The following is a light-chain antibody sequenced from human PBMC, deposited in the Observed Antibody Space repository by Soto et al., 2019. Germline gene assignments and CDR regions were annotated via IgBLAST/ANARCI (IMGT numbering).Light chain of an antibody. Sequence: QPALTQPASVSGSPGQSITISCTGTSSDIGGYNYVSWYQQHPGKAPKLMICDVSNRPSGVSNRFSGSKSGNTASLTISGLQAEDEADYYCSSYTSSSTLEVFGTGTKVTVL. CDR2: DVS. J-gene: IGLJ1*01. V-gene: IGLV2-14*03. CDR3: SSYTSSSTLEV. CDR1: SSDIGGYNY.